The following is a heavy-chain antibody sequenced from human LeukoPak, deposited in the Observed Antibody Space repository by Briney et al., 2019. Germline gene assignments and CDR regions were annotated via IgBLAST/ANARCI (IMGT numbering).Heavy chain of an antibody. CDR3: ASELPSSSWPRG. D-gene: IGHD6-13*01. CDR1: GFTFSSYA. CDR2: ISSSSSYI. V-gene: IGHV3-21*01. J-gene: IGHJ4*02. Sequence: PGGSLRLSCAASGFTFSSYAMHWVRQAPGKGLEWVSSISSSSSYIYYADSVKGRFTISRDNAKNSLYLQMNSLRAEDTAVYYCASELPSSSWPRGWGQGTLVTVSS.